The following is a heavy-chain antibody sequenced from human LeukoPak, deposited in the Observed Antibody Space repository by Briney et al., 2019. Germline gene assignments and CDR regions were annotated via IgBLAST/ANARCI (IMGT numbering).Heavy chain of an antibody. D-gene: IGHD2-15*01. CDR1: RGSITEYY. CDR3: ARHRIGSCTGGSCYMYYFDY. J-gene: IGHJ4*02. Sequence: SETLSLTCTVSRGSITEYYWTWIRQPPGKGLEWIGCVYSSGSTNYNPSLTSRVSMSVDTSKNQFSLKLSSVTAADTAVYYCARHRIGSCTGGSCYMYYFDYWGQGTLVTVSS. CDR2: VYSSGST. V-gene: IGHV4-59*08.